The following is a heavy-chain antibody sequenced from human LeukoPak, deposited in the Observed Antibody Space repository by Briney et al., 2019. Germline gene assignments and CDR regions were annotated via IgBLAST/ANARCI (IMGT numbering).Heavy chain of an antibody. Sequence: GGSLRLSCSAPGFPFTNAWMTWVRQAPAKGLEWVAALRGEGKYKLYVDSLRGRFTISRDNAKCSVYLEMNTLRVEDTAVYYSADLGYTDWGQGTLVTVSS. CDR2: LRGEGKYK. V-gene: IGHV3-7*01. CDR1: GFPFTNAW. J-gene: IGHJ4*01. CDR3: ADLGYTD. D-gene: IGHD5-24*01.